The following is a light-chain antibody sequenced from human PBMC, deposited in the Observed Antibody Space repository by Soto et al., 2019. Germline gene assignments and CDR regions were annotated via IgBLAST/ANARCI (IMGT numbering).Light chain of an antibody. V-gene: IGKV3D-15*01. CDR3: QQYHDWPL. J-gene: IGKJ3*01. CDR1: ESIGSK. Sequence: EIVMTQSPAALSMSPGERATLFCRASESIGSKLAWYQQKPGQAPRLLIYGASTRATGIPARFSGSGSGTDFTLTITSLHSEDFAVYYCQQYHDWPLFGPGTKMDIK. CDR2: GAS.